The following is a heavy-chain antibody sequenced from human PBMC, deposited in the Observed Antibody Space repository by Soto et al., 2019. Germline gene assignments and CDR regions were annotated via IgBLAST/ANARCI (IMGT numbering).Heavy chain of an antibody. D-gene: IGHD5-18*01. CDR2: MNLVTGGT. V-gene: IGHV1-2*06. J-gene: IGHJ4*02. Sequence: ASVKVSCKASGYRFTTHYIHWVRQAPGQGLEWMGRMNLVTGGTTYAQKFQGRVTMTRDTSISTAYMEVSSLKSDDTAMYYCARDGNFAFLGYSFGFDVWGQGTLVTVSS. CDR3: ARDGNFAFLGYSFGFDV. CDR1: GYRFTTHY.